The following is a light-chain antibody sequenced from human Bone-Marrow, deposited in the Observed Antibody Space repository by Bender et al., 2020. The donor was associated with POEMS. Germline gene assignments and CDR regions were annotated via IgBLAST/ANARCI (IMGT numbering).Light chain of an antibody. CDR3: AKWEESLNGWV. J-gene: IGLJ3*02. CDR1: SSKFGSYP. CDR2: NNS. Sequence: QSVLTQSPSASGTPGQRVTISCSGSSSKFGSYPVNWYQQLPGAAPKLVIFNNSQRPSGVPDRFSGSNSGTSASLAMSGLLSDDEADFYCAKWEESLNGWVFGGGTKLTVL. V-gene: IGLV1-44*01.